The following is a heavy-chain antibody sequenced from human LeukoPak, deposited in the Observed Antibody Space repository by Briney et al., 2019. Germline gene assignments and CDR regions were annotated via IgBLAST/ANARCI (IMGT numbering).Heavy chain of an antibody. D-gene: IGHD3-9*01. Sequence: GGSLRLSCAASGFSFSTYWMSWVRQAPGKGLEWVANIKEDGSDKNYVDSVKGRFTIARDNAKNYVYLQMKSLIAEDTAVYYCARDRGFDNFDYWGQGTLVTVSS. CDR3: ARDRGFDNFDY. J-gene: IGHJ4*02. V-gene: IGHV3-7*01. CDR1: GFSFSTYW. CDR2: IKEDGSDK.